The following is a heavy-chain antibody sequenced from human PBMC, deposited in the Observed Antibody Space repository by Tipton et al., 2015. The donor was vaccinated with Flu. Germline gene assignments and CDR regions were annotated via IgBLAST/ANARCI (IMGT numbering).Heavy chain of an antibody. CDR3: ARRDYSNYVSEPKNWFDP. CDR1: GGSISSSSDY. D-gene: IGHD4-11*01. Sequence: TLSLTCNVSGGSISSSSDYWGWIRQPPGKGLEWLGNIHRSGTTYYNSFLKSRVTISIDTSNNQFSLRLVSVTATDTAVYYCARRDYSNYVSEPKNWFDPWGQGTLVTVSS. CDR2: IHRSGTT. J-gene: IGHJ5*02. V-gene: IGHV4-39*07.